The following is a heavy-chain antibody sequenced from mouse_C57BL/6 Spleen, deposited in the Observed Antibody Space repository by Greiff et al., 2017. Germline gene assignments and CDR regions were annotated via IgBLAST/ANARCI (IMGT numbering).Heavy chain of an antibody. CDR1: GFSLTSYA. J-gene: IGHJ2*01. D-gene: IGHD1-1*01. CDR3: ARNCITTVGYFDY. CDR2: LWRGGST. Sequence: QVTLQESGPGLVQPSQSLSITCTVSGFSLTSYAVHWVRQSPGKGLEWLGVLWRGGSTDYNTALISRLSISTENYMCQVFFKMNNLQADDSARYYCARNCITTVGYFDYWGQGTTLTVSS. V-gene: IGHV2-2*01.